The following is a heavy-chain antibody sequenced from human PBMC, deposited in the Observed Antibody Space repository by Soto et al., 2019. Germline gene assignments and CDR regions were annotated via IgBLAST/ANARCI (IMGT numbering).Heavy chain of an antibody. CDR2: IYHSGST. V-gene: IGHV4-30-2*01. D-gene: IGHD5-12*01. CDR1: VGSISSGGYS. J-gene: IGHJ4*02. CDR3: AAGGGLPRYY. Sequence: QLQLQESGSGLVKPSQTLSLTCAVSVGSISSGGYSWSCIRQPPGKGLEGIGYIYHSGSTYYNPSLKSRVTISVDRSKNQFSLKLSSVTAADTAVYYCAAGGGLPRYYWGQGTLVTVSS.